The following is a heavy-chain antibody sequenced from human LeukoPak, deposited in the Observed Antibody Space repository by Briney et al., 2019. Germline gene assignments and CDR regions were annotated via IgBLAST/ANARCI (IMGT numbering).Heavy chain of an antibody. CDR2: IIPILGIA. CDR3: ARDEDYYDSSGYYARWFDP. Sequence: SVKVSCKVSGGTFSSYTISWVRQAPGQGLEWMGRIIPILGIANYAQKFQGRVTITADKSTSTAYMELSSLRSEDTAVYYCARDEDYYDSSGYYARWFDPWGQGTLVTVSS. CDR1: GGTFSSYT. D-gene: IGHD3-22*01. V-gene: IGHV1-69*04. J-gene: IGHJ5*02.